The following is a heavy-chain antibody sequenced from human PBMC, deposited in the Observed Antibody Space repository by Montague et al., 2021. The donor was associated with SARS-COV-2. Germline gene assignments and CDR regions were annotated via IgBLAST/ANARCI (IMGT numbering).Heavy chain of an antibody. V-gene: IGHV4-31*03. J-gene: IGHJ6*02. D-gene: IGHD2-2*01. Sequence: TLSLTCTVSGGSISSGGYYWSWIRQHPGKGLEWIGYIYYSGSTYYNPSLKSRVTISVDTSKNQFSLKLNSVTAADTAVYYCATESLGYCSSTSCYGPHYGMDVWGQGTTVTVSS. CDR2: IYYSGST. CDR1: GGSISSGGYY. CDR3: ATESLGYCSSTSCYGPHYGMDV.